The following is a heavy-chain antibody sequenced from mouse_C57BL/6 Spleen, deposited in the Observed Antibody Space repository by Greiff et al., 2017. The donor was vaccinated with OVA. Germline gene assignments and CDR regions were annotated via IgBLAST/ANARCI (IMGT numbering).Heavy chain of an antibody. Sequence: VHVKQSGPELVKPGASVKISCKASGYSFTGYYMNWVKQSPEKSLEWIGEINPSTGGTTYNQKFKAKATLTVDKSSSTAYMQLKSLTSEDSAVYYCARRGAQATSAMDYWGQGTSVTVSS. V-gene: IGHV1-42*01. J-gene: IGHJ4*01. D-gene: IGHD3-2*02. CDR1: GYSFTGYY. CDR3: ARRGAQATSAMDY. CDR2: INPSTGGT.